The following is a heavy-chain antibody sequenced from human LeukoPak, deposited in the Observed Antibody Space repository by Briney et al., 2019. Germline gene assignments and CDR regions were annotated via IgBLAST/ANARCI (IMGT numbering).Heavy chain of an antibody. V-gene: IGHV3-23*01. J-gene: IGHJ4*02. D-gene: IGHD3-9*01. Sequence: QPGGSLRLSCAASGVTFSSYAMSWVRQAPGKGLEWVSGISGSGGSTYYADSVKGRFTISRDNSKNTLYLQMNSLRAEDTAVYYCAKTGPNYDILTGYYSSLWFDYWRQGTLVTISS. CDR2: ISGSGGST. CDR1: GVTFSSYA. CDR3: AKTGPNYDILTGYYSSLWFDY.